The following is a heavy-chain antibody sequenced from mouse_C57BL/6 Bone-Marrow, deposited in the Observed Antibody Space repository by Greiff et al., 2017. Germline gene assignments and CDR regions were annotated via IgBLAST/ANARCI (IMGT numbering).Heavy chain of an antibody. D-gene: IGHD1-1*01. Sequence: QVQLQQSGAELVKPGASVKLSCKASGYTFTSYWMQWVKQRPGQGLEWIGEIDPSDSYPTYNQKFKGKATLTVATSSSTAYMQLSSLTSEDSAVYYCARWDYYGSSYFDYWGQGTTLTVSS. CDR2: IDPSDSYP. V-gene: IGHV1-50*01. CDR3: ARWDYYGSSYFDY. CDR1: GYTFTSYW. J-gene: IGHJ2*01.